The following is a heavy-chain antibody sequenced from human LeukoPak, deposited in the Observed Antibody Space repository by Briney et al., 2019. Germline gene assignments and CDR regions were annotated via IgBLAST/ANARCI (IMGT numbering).Heavy chain of an antibody. CDR3: AKDGKSSSWYYYYYYYYMDV. V-gene: IGHV3-30*02. D-gene: IGHD6-13*01. CDR2: IRYDGSNK. CDR1: GFTFSSYG. Sequence: GGSLRLSCAASGFTFSSYGMHWVRQAPGKGLEWVAFIRYDGSNKYYADSVKGRFTISRDNSKNTLYLQMNSLRAEDTAVYYCAKDGKSSSWYYYYYYYYMDVWGKGTTVTISS. J-gene: IGHJ6*03.